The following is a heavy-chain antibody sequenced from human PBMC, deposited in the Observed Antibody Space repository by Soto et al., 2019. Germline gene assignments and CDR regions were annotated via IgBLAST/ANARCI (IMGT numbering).Heavy chain of an antibody. V-gene: IGHV1-18*01. CDR1: GYTFTSYG. Sequence: ASVKVSCKASGYTFTSYGVSWVRQAPGQGLEWMGWISAYNGNTNYAQKLQGRGTMTTDTSTSTDYMELRSLRSDDTAVYYCARDPGDYYYYYGMDVWGQGTTVTV. J-gene: IGHJ6*02. CDR3: ARDPGDYYYYYGMDV. CDR2: ISAYNGNT. D-gene: IGHD3-16*01.